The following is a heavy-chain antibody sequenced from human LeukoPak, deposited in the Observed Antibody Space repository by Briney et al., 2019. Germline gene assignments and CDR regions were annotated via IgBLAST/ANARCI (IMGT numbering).Heavy chain of an antibody. CDR3: TAGGYYDMFDI. CDR2: ISSSSSTI. CDR1: GFTFSSYS. Sequence: GGSLRLSCAASGFTFSSYSMNWVRQAPGKGLELDSYISSSSSTIYYADSVKGRFTISRDDSKSTLYLQMNSRKTEDTAVYYCTAGGYYDMFDIWGQGTMVTVSS. D-gene: IGHD3-22*01. J-gene: IGHJ3*02. V-gene: IGHV3-48*01.